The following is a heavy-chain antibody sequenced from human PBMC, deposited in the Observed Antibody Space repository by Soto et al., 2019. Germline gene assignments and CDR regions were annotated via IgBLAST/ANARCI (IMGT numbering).Heavy chain of an antibody. J-gene: IGHJ4*02. Sequence: EVQLVESGGGWVQPGGSLRLSCAASGFPFSSYAMNWVRQAPGKGLEWVSYISRTSTIYYADSVQGRFTISRDNAKNSLDLQMISLRDEDTAVYYCARGTGVATFPDYCGQGNLVTVSS. CDR2: ISRTSTI. CDR3: ARGTGVATFPDY. CDR1: GFPFSSYA. V-gene: IGHV3-48*02. D-gene: IGHD5-12*01.